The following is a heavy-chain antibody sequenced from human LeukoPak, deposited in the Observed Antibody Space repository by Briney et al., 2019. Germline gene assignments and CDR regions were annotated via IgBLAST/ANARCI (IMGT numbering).Heavy chain of an antibody. CDR1: GFTFSSYA. J-gene: IGHJ4*02. Sequence: GRSLRLSCAASGFTFSSYAMSWVRQAPGKGLEWVSAISGSGGSTYYADSVKGRFTISRDNSKNTLYLQMNSLRAEDTAVYYCAKDPARYSGYEIFDYWGQGTLVTVSS. CDR2: ISGSGGST. D-gene: IGHD5-12*01. V-gene: IGHV3-23*01. CDR3: AKDPARYSGYEIFDY.